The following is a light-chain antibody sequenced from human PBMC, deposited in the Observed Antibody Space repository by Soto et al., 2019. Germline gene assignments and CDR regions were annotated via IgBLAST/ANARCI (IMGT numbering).Light chain of an antibody. CDR1: QSISSE. CDR2: GAS. CDR3: QQGHSWPLT. J-gene: IGKJ2*01. Sequence: EIVMTQSPATLSVSPGERATLSCRASQSISSELAWYQQKPGQPPRLLIYGASTRATGVPARFTGSGSGSDFTLTISGLQSEDFAVYYCQQGHSWPLTSGQGTRLEI. V-gene: IGKV3-15*01.